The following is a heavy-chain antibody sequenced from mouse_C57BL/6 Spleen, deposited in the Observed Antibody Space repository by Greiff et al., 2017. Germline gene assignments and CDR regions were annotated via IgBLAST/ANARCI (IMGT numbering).Heavy chain of an antibody. D-gene: IGHD1-3*01. Sequence: EVMLVESGGGLVKPGGSLKLSCSYAMSWVRQTPEKRLEWVATISDGGSYTYYPDNVKGRFTISRDNAKNNLYLQMSHLKSEDTAMYYCARDSGNWFAYWGQGTLVTVSA. CDR3: ARDSGNWFAY. CDR1: SYA. V-gene: IGHV5-4*01. J-gene: IGHJ3*01. CDR2: ISDGGSYT.